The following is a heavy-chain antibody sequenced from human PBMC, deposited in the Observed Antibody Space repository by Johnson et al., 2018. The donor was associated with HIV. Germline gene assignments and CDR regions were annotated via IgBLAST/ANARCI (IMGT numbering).Heavy chain of an antibody. CDR2: INSDGSST. CDR1: GFTFSYYY. CDR3: ARDLDSSGWYESNDAFDI. D-gene: IGHD6-19*01. Sequence: VQLVESGGGLVKPGGSLRLSCAASGFTFSYYYMSWVRQAPGKGLEWVSRINSDGSSTSYADSVKGRFTISRDNAKNTLYLQMNSLRAEDTAVYYCARDLDSSGWYESNDAFDIWGQGTMVTVSS. J-gene: IGHJ3*02. V-gene: IGHV3-74*01.